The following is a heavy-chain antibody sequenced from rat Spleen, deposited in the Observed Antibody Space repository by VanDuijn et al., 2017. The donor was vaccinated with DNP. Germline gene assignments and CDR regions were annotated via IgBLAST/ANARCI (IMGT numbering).Heavy chain of an antibody. CDR2: IYSGSGVT. V-gene: IGHV1-43*01. J-gene: IGHJ2*01. D-gene: IGHD1-12*02. CDR1: GYTFTNYY. Sequence: QVQLQQSGAELTKPGSSVKISCKASGYTFTNYYIGWIKQTAGQGLEYIGSIYSGSGVTNYNEKFKAKATLTVDKSSSTAFMQLSGLTPDDSAVYYCARWNDGLDYWGQGVMVTVSS. CDR3: ARWNDGLDY.